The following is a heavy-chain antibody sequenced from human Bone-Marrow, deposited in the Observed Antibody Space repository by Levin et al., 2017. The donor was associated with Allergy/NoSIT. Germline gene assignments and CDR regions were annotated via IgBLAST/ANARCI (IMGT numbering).Heavy chain of an antibody. CDR1: GFPFSSYW. J-gene: IGHJ3*02. CDR3: VSLSTAVAGHAFDI. Sequence: LSLTCAASGFPFSSYWMHWVRQAPGKGLVWVSGILSDGSITRYADSVKGRFTISRDNAKNTLYLEMNSLRVEDTAVYYCVSLSTAVAGHAFDIWGQGTMVTVSS. D-gene: IGHD6-19*01. V-gene: IGHV3-74*01. CDR2: ILSDGSIT.